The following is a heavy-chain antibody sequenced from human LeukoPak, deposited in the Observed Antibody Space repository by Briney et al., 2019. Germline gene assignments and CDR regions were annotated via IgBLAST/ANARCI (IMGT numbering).Heavy chain of an antibody. V-gene: IGHV4-59*01. CDR3: ARRFPDGPYWFFDL. D-gene: IGHD1-14*01. J-gene: IGHJ2*01. Sequence: PSETLSLTCTVSGGSISSYYWSWIRQPPGKGLEWIGYIYCSGSTNYNPSLKSRVTISVDTSKNQFSLKLSSVTAADTAVYYCARRFPDGPYWFFDLWGRGTTVTVSS. CDR1: GGSISSYY. CDR2: IYCSGST.